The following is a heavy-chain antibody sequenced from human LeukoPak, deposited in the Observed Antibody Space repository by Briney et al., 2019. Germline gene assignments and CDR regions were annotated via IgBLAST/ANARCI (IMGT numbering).Heavy chain of an antibody. D-gene: IGHD1-26*01. Sequence: SETLSLTCTVSGGYISGYYWSWIRQPAGKGLEWVGRIYTSGSTHYNPSLKSRVTMSVDTSKNQFSLNLSSVTAADTAVYYCARHEYSGSYYGLSWFDPWGQGTLVTVSS. CDR3: ARHEYSGSYYGLSWFDP. CDR2: IYTSGST. V-gene: IGHV4-4*07. CDR1: GGYISGYY. J-gene: IGHJ5*02.